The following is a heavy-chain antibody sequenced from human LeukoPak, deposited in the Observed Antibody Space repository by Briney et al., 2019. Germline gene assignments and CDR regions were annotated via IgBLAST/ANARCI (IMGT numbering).Heavy chain of an antibody. D-gene: IGHD1-26*01. J-gene: IGHJ4*02. CDR1: GYSISSGYY. CDR2: IYHSGST. CDR3: ARHSGSYFPGPFDY. Sequence: SETLSLTCTVSGYSISSGYYWGWIRPPPGKGLEWMGSIYHSGSTYYNPSLKSRVTISVDTSKNQFSLKLSSVTAADTAVYYCARHSGSYFPGPFDYWGQGTLVTVSS. V-gene: IGHV4-38-2*02.